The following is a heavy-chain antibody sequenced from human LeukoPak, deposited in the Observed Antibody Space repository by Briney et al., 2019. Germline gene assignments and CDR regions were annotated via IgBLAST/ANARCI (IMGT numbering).Heavy chain of an antibody. CDR3: ARDNSLERLGLDY. CDR2: IWYDGSNK. V-gene: IGHV3-33*08. D-gene: IGHD1-1*01. CDR1: GFTFSSYA. J-gene: IGHJ4*02. Sequence: HPGGSLRLSCAASGFTFSSYAMHWVRQAPGKGLEWVAVIWYDGSNKYYADSVKGRFTISRDNSKNTLYLQMNSLRAEDTAVYYCARDNSLERLGLDYWGQGTLVTVSS.